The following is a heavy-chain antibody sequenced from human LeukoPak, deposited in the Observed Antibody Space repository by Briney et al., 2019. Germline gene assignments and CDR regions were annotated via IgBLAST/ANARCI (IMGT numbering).Heavy chain of an antibody. Sequence: GASVKVSCKVSGYTLTELSMHWVRQAPGKGLEWMGGFDPEDGETIYAQKFQGRVTMTEDTSTDTAYMEPSSLRSEDTAVYYCATARSYGDYFDYWGQGTLVTVSS. CDR1: GYTLTELS. V-gene: IGHV1-24*01. D-gene: IGHD5-18*01. CDR2: FDPEDGET. J-gene: IGHJ4*02. CDR3: ATARSYGDYFDY.